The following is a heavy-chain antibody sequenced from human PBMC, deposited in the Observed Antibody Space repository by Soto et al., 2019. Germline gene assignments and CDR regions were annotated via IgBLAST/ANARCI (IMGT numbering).Heavy chain of an antibody. J-gene: IGHJ3*02. Sequence: EVQLLQTGGGLVQPGGSLSLACAASGFIFSTYAMNWVRQAPGKGLEWVSAISSSRDSAYYAESVRGRFTISRDNSINTLYLHMRSLRPEDTAVYYCAHPRGYGVFDAVDIWGQGTMVTVSS. CDR1: GFIFSTYA. CDR3: AHPRGYGVFDAVDI. D-gene: IGHD4-17*01. CDR2: ISSSRDSA. V-gene: IGHV3-23*01.